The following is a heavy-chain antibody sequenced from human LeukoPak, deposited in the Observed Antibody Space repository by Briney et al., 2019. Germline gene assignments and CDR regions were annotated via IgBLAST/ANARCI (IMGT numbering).Heavy chain of an antibody. Sequence: GGSLRLSCAASGFTFSSYAMSWVRQAPGRGLEWVSSITSSGAATYYADSVKGRFTISRDNSDNTLYLQMNSLRAEDTAVYYCAKGVGATTSYYYYMDVWGKGTTVTVSS. V-gene: IGHV3-23*01. J-gene: IGHJ6*03. CDR2: ITSSGAAT. CDR1: GFTFSSYA. D-gene: IGHD1-26*01. CDR3: AKGVGATTSYYYYMDV.